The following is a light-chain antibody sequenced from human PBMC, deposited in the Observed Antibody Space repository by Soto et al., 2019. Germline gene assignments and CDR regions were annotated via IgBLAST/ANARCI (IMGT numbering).Light chain of an antibody. J-gene: IGKJ4*01. CDR1: QSVSSY. CDR3: QQRSNWLT. CDR2: DAS. Sequence: EIVLTQSPATLSLSPGERATLSCRASQSVSSYLAWYQQTPGQAPRLLIHDASNRATGIPARFSGSRSGTDFTLTISSLEPEDFAVYYCQQRSNWLTFGGGTKVELK. V-gene: IGKV3-11*01.